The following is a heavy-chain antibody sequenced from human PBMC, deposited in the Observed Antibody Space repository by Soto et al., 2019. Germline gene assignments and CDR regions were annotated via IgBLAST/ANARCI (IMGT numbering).Heavy chain of an antibody. Sequence: ESGGGVVQPGRSLRLSCAASGFTFSSYAMHWVRQAPGKGLKWVAVISYDGSNKYYADSVKGRFTISRDNSKNTLYLQMNSLRAEDTAVYYCARDLVMGSSSWLYYYYYGMDVWGQGTTVTVSS. D-gene: IGHD6-13*01. CDR3: ARDLVMGSSSWLYYYYYGMDV. J-gene: IGHJ6*02. V-gene: IGHV3-30-3*01. CDR1: GFTFSSYA. CDR2: ISYDGSNK.